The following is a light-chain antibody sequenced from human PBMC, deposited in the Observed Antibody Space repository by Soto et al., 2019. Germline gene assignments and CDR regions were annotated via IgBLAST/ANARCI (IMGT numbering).Light chain of an antibody. CDR2: DAS. CDR1: QSVSSSY. CDR3: QQDYNLPRT. J-gene: IGKJ1*01. V-gene: IGKV3D-7*01. Sequence: EIVMTQSPATLSLSPGERATLSCRASQSVSSSYLSWYQQKPGQAPRLLIYDASTRATGIPARFSGSGSGTDFTLTISSLQPEDFAVYYCQQDYNLPRTFGQGTKVDI.